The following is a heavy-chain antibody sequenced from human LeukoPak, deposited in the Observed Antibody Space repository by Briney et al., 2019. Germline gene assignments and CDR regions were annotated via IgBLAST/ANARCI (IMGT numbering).Heavy chain of an antibody. CDR1: GFTFSSYE. D-gene: IGHD3-10*01. V-gene: IGHV3-48*03. CDR2: ISSSGSTI. CDR3: ARADRITMVRGVPKTGFDP. J-gene: IGHJ5*02. Sequence: GGSLRLSCAASGFTFSSYEMNWVRQAPGKGLEWVSYISSSGSTIYYADTVKGRFTISRDNAKNALYLQMNSLGAEDTAVYYCARADRITMVRGVPKTGFDPWGQGTLVTVSS.